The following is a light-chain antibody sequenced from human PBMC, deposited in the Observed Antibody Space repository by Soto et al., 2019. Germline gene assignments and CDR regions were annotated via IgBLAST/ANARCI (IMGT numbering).Light chain of an antibody. Sequence: QSVLTQPPSASGSLGQSVTISCTGTSSDVGAYRYVSWYQQHPGKSPKLIVYGVHERPSGVPARFSGSKSGNTASLTISGLQAEDEADYYCNAYTGTSNVFGTGTKVTVL. J-gene: IGLJ1*01. CDR1: SSDVGAYRY. CDR3: NAYTGTSNV. V-gene: IGLV2-8*01. CDR2: GVH.